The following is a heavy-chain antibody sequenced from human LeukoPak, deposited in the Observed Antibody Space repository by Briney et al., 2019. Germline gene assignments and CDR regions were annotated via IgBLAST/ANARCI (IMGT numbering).Heavy chain of an antibody. J-gene: IGHJ6*03. CDR3: ARAHHLYYDFWSGYLPYYYYYYMDV. CDR2: MNPNSGNT. CDR1: GYTFTSYD. V-gene: IGHV1-8*03. D-gene: IGHD3-3*01. Sequence: ASVKVSCKASGYTFTSYDINWVRQATGQGLEWVGWMNPNSGNTGYAQKFQGRVTITRNTSISTAYMELSSLRSEDTAVYYCARAHHLYYDFWSGYLPYYYYYYMDVWGKGTTVTVSS.